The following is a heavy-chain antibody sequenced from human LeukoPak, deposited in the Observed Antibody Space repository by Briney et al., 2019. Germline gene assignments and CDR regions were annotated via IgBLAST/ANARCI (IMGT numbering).Heavy chain of an antibody. D-gene: IGHD5-24*01. CDR2: TYYSRNT. J-gene: IGHJ4*02. CDR3: ARHEEEDGYNAKTFDY. CDR1: GDSISSSGNF. Sequence: SETLSLTCTVSGDSISSSGNFWGWVRQPPGRGLEWIASTYYSRNTYYNPSLKSRVTISVDTSKNQFSLKLSSVTAADTDVYYCARHEEEDGYNAKTFDYWGQGTLVTVSS. V-gene: IGHV4-39*01.